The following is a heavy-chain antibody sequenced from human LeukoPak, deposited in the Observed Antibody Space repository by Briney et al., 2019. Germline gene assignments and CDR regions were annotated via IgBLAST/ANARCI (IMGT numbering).Heavy chain of an antibody. D-gene: IGHD4-17*01. CDR1: GGSISSYY. Sequence: PSETLSLTCTVSGGSISSYYWSWIRQPPGKGLEWIGYIYYSGSTYYNPSLKSRVTISVDTSKNQFSLKLTSVTAADTAVYYCARHYGPWGQGTLVTVSS. CDR3: ARHYGP. V-gene: IGHV4-59*08. CDR2: IYYSGST. J-gene: IGHJ5*02.